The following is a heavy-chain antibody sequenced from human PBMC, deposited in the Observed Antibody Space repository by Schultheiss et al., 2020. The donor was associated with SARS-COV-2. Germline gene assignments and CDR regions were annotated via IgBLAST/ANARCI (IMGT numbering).Heavy chain of an antibody. D-gene: IGHD1-1*01. CDR3: ARSPPLRNGGMDV. CDR2: ISSSSSYI. V-gene: IGHV3-21*01. Sequence: GGSLRLSCAASGFTVSSNYMSWVRQAPGKGLEWVSSISSSSSYIYYADSVKGRFTISRDNAKNSLYLQMNSLRAEDTAVYYCARSPPLRNGGMDVWGQGTTVTVSS. CDR1: GFTVSSNY. J-gene: IGHJ6*02.